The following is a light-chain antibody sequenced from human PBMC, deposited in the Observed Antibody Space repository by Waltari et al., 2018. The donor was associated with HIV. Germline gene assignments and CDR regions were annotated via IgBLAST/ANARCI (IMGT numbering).Light chain of an antibody. J-gene: IGLJ2*01. CDR2: EVS. CDR1: SSDVGGHNF. V-gene: IGLV2-8*01. Sequence: QSALTQPPSASGSPGQSVTISCTGPSSDVGGHNFVSWYQQHPGKAPKLMIYEVSQRPSGVPDRFSGSKSGNTASLTVSGLQAEDEANYYCSSFAGTNDVIFGGGTKLTVL. CDR3: SSFAGTNDVI.